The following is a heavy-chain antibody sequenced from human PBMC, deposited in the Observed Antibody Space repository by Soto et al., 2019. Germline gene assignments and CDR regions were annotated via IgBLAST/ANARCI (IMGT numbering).Heavy chain of an antibody. V-gene: IGHV4-34*01. D-gene: IGHD2-8*02. CDR1: GGSFSGYY. CDR2: INHSGST. CDR3: ARYKVTGLFDY. Sequence: QVQLQQWGAGLLKPSETLSLTCAVYGGSFSGYYWTWIRQPPGTGLEWIGEINHSGSTNYNPSLKSRVSITVDTSKNQFSLKLTSVTVADTAVYYCARYKVTGLFDYWGQGTLVTVSS. J-gene: IGHJ4*02.